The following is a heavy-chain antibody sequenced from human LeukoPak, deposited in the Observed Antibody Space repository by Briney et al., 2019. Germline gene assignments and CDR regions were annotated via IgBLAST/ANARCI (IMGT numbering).Heavy chain of an antibody. Sequence: PGGSLRLSCAASGSTFSSYAMSWVRQAPGKGLEWVSAISGSGGSTYYADSVKGRFTISRDNSKNTLYLQMNSLRAEDTAVYYCAKVMNYDFWRTNWFDPWGQGTLVTVSS. J-gene: IGHJ5*02. CDR1: GSTFSSYA. D-gene: IGHD3-3*01. CDR2: ISGSGGST. CDR3: AKVMNYDFWRTNWFDP. V-gene: IGHV3-23*01.